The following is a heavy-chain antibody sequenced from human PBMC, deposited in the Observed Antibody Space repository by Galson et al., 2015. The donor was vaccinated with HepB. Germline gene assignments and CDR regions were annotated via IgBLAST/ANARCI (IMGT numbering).Heavy chain of an antibody. J-gene: IGHJ5*01. CDR1: GFTFSSYA. V-gene: IGHV3-30*04. CDR3: AKDAYGSGSYGDS. CDR2: ISYDGSNQ. D-gene: IGHD3-10*01. Sequence: SLRLSCAASGFTFSSYAMHWVRQAPGKGLEWVAVISYDGSNQYYADSVRGRFTISRDNSKNTLYLQMNSLRAEDTAVYYCAKDAYGSGSYGDSWGQGTQVTVSS.